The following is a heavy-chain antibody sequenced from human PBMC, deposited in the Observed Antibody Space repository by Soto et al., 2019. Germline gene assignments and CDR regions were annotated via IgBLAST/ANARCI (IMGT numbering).Heavy chain of an antibody. CDR2: IWFDGSKK. V-gene: IGHV3-33*06. D-gene: IGHD6-19*01. Sequence: PGGSLRLSCAASGFTFSSYVIHWVRQAPGKGLEWVAVIWFDGSKKYYADSVKGRFIISRDNSKNTLYLQMNSLRAEDTALYYCAKMGYSSDWSWGQGTLVTVSS. CDR3: AKMGYSSDWS. CDR1: GFTFSSYV. J-gene: IGHJ5*02.